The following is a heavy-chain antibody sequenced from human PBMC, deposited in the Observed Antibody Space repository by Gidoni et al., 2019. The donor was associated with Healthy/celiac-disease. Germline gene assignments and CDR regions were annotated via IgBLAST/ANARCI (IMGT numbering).Heavy chain of an antibody. CDR1: VYTFTSYG. CDR2: ISAYNGNT. D-gene: IGHD3-16*01. V-gene: IGHV1-18*01. Sequence: QVPLVQSGAEVKKPGASVKVSCKASVYTFTSYGLSWVRQAPGQGLEWMGWISAYNGNTNYAQKLQGRVTMTTDTSTSTAYMELRSLRSDDTAVYYCARDFSRYGPVYYYYYGMDVWGQGTTVTVSS. J-gene: IGHJ6*02. CDR3: ARDFSRYGPVYYYYYGMDV.